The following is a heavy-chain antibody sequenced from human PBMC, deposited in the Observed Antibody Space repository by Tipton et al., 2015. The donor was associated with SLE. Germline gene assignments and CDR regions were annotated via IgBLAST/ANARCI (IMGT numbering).Heavy chain of an antibody. J-gene: IGHJ4*02. V-gene: IGHV4-59*01. CDR3: ARRRGSSWYEDYFDY. D-gene: IGHD6-13*01. CDR2: VFYTGST. Sequence: TLSLTCTVSGVSFSSYYWSWIRQSPGKRLEWIGYVFYTGSTNYNPSLKSRVTMSVDTSKNQFSLKLSSVTAADTAVYYCARRRGSSWYEDYFDYWGQGTLVTVSS. CDR1: GVSFSSYY.